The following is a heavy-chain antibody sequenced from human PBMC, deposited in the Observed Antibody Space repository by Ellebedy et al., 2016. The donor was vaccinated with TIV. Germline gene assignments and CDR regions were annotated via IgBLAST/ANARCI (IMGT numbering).Heavy chain of an antibody. J-gene: IGHJ4*02. CDR2: IIPILGIV. CDR1: GGIFSSYA. CDR3: ALGYSSGWYVPADY. Sequence: SVKVSCKASGGIFSSYAISWVRQAPGQGLEWMGRIIPILGIVNYAQKFQGRVTIIADTSTSTAYMELSSLRSDDTAVYYWALGYSSGWYVPADYWGQGTLVTVSS. D-gene: IGHD6-19*01. V-gene: IGHV1-69*04.